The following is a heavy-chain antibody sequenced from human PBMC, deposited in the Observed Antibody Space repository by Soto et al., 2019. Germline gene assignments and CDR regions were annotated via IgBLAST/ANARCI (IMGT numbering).Heavy chain of an antibody. Sequence: GASVKVSCKASGYTFTGFHIHWVRQAPGQGLEWMGWINPNGGGRNYAQKFQGWVTMTRDTSISTAYMELSRLKSDDTAVYYCARGSVGPTPAFDYWGQGTLVTVSS. CDR3: ARGSVGPTPAFDY. CDR2: INPNGGGR. D-gene: IGHD1-26*01. CDR1: GYTFTGFH. J-gene: IGHJ4*02. V-gene: IGHV1-2*04.